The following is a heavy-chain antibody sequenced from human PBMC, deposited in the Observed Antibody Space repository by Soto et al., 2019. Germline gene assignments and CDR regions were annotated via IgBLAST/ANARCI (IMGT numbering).Heavy chain of an antibody. Sequence: GSLRLSCAASGFTFSSYAMSWVRQAPGKGLEWVSAISGSGGSTYYADSVKGRFTISRDNSKNTLYLQMNSLGAEDTAVYYCAKDGGCSSTSCYLAANWFDPWGQGTLVTVSS. CDR2: ISGSGGST. J-gene: IGHJ5*02. V-gene: IGHV3-23*01. D-gene: IGHD2-2*01. CDR3: AKDGGCSSTSCYLAANWFDP. CDR1: GFTFSSYA.